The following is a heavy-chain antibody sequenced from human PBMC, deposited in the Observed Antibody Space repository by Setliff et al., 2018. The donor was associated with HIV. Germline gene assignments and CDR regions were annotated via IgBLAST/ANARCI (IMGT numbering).Heavy chain of an antibody. J-gene: IGHJ3*01. V-gene: IGHV1-18*01. CDR1: GYNFNNFG. Sequence: ASVKVSCKSSGYNFNNFGVSWVRQAPGQGLEWLGYINGYNSKTHYSQRLQGRLTLTTDTSTNTVYLELRSLISDDTAIYYCAREAPRYASGAFDFWGQGTMVTVSS. D-gene: IGHD3-9*01. CDR2: INGYNSKT. CDR3: AREAPRYASGAFDF.